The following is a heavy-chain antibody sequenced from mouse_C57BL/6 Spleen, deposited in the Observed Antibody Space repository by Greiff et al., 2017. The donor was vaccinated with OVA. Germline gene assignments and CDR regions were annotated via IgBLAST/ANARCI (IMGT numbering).Heavy chain of an antibody. Sequence: EVKVEESGGGLVKPGGSLKLSCAASGFTFSDYGMHLVRQAPEKGLEWVAYISSGSSTIYYADTVKGRFTISRDNAKNTLFLQMTSLRSEDTAMYYCARKGIYDGYPFFDYWGQGTTLTVSS. D-gene: IGHD2-3*01. CDR1: GFTFSDYG. J-gene: IGHJ2*01. V-gene: IGHV5-17*01. CDR3: ARKGIYDGYPFFDY. CDR2: ISSGSSTI.